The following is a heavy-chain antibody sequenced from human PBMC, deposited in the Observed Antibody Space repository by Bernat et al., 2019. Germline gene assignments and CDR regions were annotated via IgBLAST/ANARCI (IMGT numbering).Heavy chain of an antibody. CDR1: GGSFSGYY. CDR2: INHSGST. Sequence: QVQLQQWGAGLLKPSETLSLTCAVSGGSFSGYYWSWIRHPPWKGLEWIGEINHSGSTNYNPSLKSRVTLSVDTSKNQCSLKLSSVTAADTAVYDCARGLMVQGAPSDYWGQGTLVTVSA. J-gene: IGHJ4*02. CDR3: ARGLMVQGAPSDY. V-gene: IGHV4-34*01. D-gene: IGHD3-10*01.